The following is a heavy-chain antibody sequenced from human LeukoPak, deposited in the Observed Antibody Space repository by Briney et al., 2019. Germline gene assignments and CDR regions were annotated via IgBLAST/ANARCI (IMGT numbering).Heavy chain of an antibody. CDR2: ISSSGSTI. V-gene: IGHV3-48*04. CDR3: ARGGDHPTYLFQYMDV. J-gene: IGHJ6*03. Sequence: GGSLRLSCAASGFTFSSYGMSWVRQAPGKGLEWVSYISSSGSTIYYADSVKGRFTISRDNAKNSLSLQMNSLRSEDTAVYYCARGGDHPTYLFQYMDVWGKGTTVTVSS. D-gene: IGHD3-16*01. CDR1: GFTFSSYG.